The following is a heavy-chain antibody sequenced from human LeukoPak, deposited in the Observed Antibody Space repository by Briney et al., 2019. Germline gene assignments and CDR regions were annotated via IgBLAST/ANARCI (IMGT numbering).Heavy chain of an antibody. CDR2: ISAYDGNT. V-gene: IGHV1-18*01. CDR1: GYTFSSYG. CDR3: ARAVRGYSYAYLPY. J-gene: IGHJ4*02. Sequence: ASMKVSCKASGYTFSSYGISWVRQPPGQGLEWMGWISAYDGNTDYAQNLQGRVTMTTDTSTSTAYMELRSLRSDDTAVYYCARAVRGYSYAYLPYWGQGTLVTVSS. D-gene: IGHD5-18*01.